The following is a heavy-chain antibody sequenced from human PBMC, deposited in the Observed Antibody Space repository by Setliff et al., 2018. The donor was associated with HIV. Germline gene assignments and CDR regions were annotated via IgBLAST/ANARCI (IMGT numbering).Heavy chain of an antibody. CDR2: ISLHNDNT. CDR1: GYTFSSYG. D-gene: IGHD3-3*01. CDR3: ARVDGFNNYDSGGLDY. V-gene: IGHV1-18*01. J-gene: IGHJ4*02. Sequence: GASVKVSCKASGYTFSSYGISWVRQAPGQGLEWLGWISLHNDNTNYVQKFQGRVTMTADTSTNTVYVDLRSLRSDDTAVYHCARVDGFNNYDSGGLDYWGQGTLVTVSS.